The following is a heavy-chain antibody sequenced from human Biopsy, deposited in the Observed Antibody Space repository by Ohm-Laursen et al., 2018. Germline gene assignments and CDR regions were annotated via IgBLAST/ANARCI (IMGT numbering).Heavy chain of an antibody. V-gene: IGHV4-59*07. CDR1: GGSIISYY. CDR2: VYNGGIT. CDR3: ARTPRDSFWSGSYKRGLWFDP. D-gene: IGHD3-3*01. Sequence: SDTLSLTCSVSGGSIISYYWTWIRQPPGKGLEWIGHVYNGGITNYNPSLKSRVTISKDTSKNQFSLQVNSVTAADTAVYYCARTPRDSFWSGSYKRGLWFDPWGQGTLVIASS. J-gene: IGHJ5*02.